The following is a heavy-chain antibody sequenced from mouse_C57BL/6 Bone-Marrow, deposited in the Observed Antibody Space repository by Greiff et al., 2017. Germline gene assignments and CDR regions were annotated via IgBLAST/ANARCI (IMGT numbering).Heavy chain of an antibody. CDR3: ARSGPLGRSFDD. D-gene: IGHD4-1*01. V-gene: IGHV1-55*01. CDR2: IYPTSGRT. Sequence: VQLQQPGAELVKPGASVKMSCKASGYTFTSYWITWVKQRPGQGLEWIGDIYPTSGRTNYNEKFKSKAILTVDTSSNTAYMQLSSLTSEDSAVFDCARSGPLGRSFDDWGQGTTLTVSS. CDR1: GYTFTSYW. J-gene: IGHJ2*01.